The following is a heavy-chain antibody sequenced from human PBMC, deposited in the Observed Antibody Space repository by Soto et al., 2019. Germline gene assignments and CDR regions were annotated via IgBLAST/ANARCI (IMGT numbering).Heavy chain of an antibody. V-gene: IGHV3-74*01. D-gene: IGHD1-1*01. Sequence: PGGSLRLSCAASGFTFSNSWMHWVRQAPGKGLEWLSHIRPDGSSTRDADSVQGRFTNSRDNARSTLYLQLNSLRAEDTAVYYCARDNNWSYDYWGQGILVTVPQ. J-gene: IGHJ4*02. CDR2: IRPDGSST. CDR3: ARDNNWSYDY. CDR1: GFTFSNSW.